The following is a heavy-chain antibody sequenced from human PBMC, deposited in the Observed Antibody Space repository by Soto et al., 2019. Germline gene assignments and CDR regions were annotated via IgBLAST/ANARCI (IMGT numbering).Heavy chain of an antibody. V-gene: IGHV1-2*04. CDR3: ARDAGFGEFIWFDP. D-gene: IGHD3-10*01. CDR1: GYTFTGYY. CDR2: INPNSGGT. J-gene: IGHJ5*02. Sequence: QVQLVQSGAEVKKPGASVKVSCKASGYTFTGYYMHWVRQAPGQGLEWMGWINPNSGGTNYAQKFQGWVTMTRDTPISTAYMELSRLRSDDTAVYYCARDAGFGEFIWFDPWGQGPLVTVSS.